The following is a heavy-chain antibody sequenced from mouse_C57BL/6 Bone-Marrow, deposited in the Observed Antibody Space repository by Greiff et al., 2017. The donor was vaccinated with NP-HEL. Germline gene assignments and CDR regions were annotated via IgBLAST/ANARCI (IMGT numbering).Heavy chain of an antibody. J-gene: IGHJ4*01. CDR2: IDPSDSYT. CDR1: GYTFTSYW. CDR3: AGDY. Sequence: VQLQQPGAELVRPGTSVKLSCKASGYTFTSYWMHWVKQRPGQGLEWIGVIDPSDSYTNYNQKFKGKATLTVDTSSSTAYMQRSSLTAEDSAVYYCAGDYWGQGTSVTVSS. V-gene: IGHV1-59*01.